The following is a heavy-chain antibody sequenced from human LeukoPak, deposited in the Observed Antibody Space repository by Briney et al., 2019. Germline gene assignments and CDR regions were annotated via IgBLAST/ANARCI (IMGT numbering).Heavy chain of an antibody. CDR3: LRGDRRDY. J-gene: IGHJ4*02. V-gene: IGHV3-48*04. Sequence: HPGGTLRLSCAASGFTFSSYGMSWARQAPGKGLEWLSYITSSDSTTHYADSVKGRFIISRDNAKDSLYLQMNSLRVEDTAVYYCLRGDRRDYWGQGTLVTVSS. CDR2: ITSSDSTT. CDR1: GFTFSSYG.